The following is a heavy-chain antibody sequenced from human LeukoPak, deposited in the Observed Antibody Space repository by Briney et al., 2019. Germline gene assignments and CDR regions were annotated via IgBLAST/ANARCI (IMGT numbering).Heavy chain of an antibody. CDR3: ARSGYSYGSYYYYYMDV. Sequence: GESLKISCKGSGYSFTSYWIGWVRQMPGKGLEWMGIIYPGDSDTRYSPSFQGQVTISADKSISTAYLQWSSLKASDTAMYYCARSGYSYGSYYYYYMDVWGKGTTVTVSS. J-gene: IGHJ6*03. D-gene: IGHD5-18*01. CDR2: IYPGDSDT. CDR1: GYSFTSYW. V-gene: IGHV5-51*01.